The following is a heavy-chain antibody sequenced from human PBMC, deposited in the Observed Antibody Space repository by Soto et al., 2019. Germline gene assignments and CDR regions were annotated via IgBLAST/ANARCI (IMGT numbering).Heavy chain of an antibody. CDR2: IYHSGST. CDR3: ASQLGGMDV. D-gene: IGHD3-10*01. V-gene: IGHV4-4*02. J-gene: IGHJ6*02. Sequence: PSYTLYLSCAVSGGTINSSNWGGWVRQPPGKGLEWIGEIYHSGSTNYNPSLKSRVTISVDKSKNQFSLKLSSVTAADTAVYYCASQLGGMDVWGQGTTVTVSS. CDR1: GGTINSSNW.